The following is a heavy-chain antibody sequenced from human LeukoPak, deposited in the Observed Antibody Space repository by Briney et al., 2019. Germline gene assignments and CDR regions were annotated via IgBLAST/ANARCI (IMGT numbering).Heavy chain of an antibody. Sequence: PGGSLRLSCAASGFTFSSYSMNWVRQAPGKGLEWVSYISSSSSTIYYADSVKGRFTISRDNAKNSLYLQMNSLRAEDTAVYYCARDGIFGGYNYYYYMDVWGKRTTVAVSS. CDR3: ARDGIFGGYNYYYYMDV. CDR2: ISSSSSTI. CDR1: GFTFSSYS. J-gene: IGHJ6*03. D-gene: IGHD3-3*01. V-gene: IGHV3-48*01.